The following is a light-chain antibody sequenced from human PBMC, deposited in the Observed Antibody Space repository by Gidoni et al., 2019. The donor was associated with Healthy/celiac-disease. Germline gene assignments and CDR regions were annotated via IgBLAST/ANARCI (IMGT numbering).Light chain of an antibody. Sequence: GSPGQSITISCTGTSSDVGGYKYVSWYQQHPGKAPKLMIYEVSNRPSGVSNRFSGSKSGNTASLTISGLQAEDEADYYCSSYTSSSTLVVFGGGTKLTVL. J-gene: IGLJ2*01. CDR1: SSDVGGYKY. CDR2: EVS. V-gene: IGLV2-14*01. CDR3: SSYTSSSTLVV.